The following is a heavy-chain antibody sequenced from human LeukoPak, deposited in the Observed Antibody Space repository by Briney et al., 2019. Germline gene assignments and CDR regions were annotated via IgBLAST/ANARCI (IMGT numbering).Heavy chain of an antibody. J-gene: IGHJ4*02. CDR2: INPNNGGT. Sequence: ASVKVSCKASGYTFTNYYMHWVRQAPGQGLEWMGWINPNNGGTKYAQKFQGRVTMTSDTSISTAYMDLTRLTSDDTAMYYCARVDPAMGRDYYFDWWGQGTLVTVSS. CDR3: ARVDPAMGRDYYFDW. D-gene: IGHD3-10*01. CDR1: GYTFTNYY. V-gene: IGHV1-2*02.